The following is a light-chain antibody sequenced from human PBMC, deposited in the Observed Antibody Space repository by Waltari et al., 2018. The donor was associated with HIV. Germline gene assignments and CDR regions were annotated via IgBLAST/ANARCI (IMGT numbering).Light chain of an antibody. V-gene: IGLV2-14*03. CDR2: DVD. CDR1: DRDFELFNF. J-gene: IGLJ3*02. Sequence: SAVTQPASVSGLPGQSTTISCTGGDRDFELFNFFSWYQQHSGKPPKLILYDVDSRASGVSDRFSGSMSGNTASLTISGLRAEDEAHYYCASFTGDNTVMFGGGTEVTVL. CDR3: ASFTGDNTVM.